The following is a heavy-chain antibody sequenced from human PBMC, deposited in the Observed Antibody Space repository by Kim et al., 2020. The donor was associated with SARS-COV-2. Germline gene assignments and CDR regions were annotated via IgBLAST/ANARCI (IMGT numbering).Heavy chain of an antibody. V-gene: IGHV3-23*01. D-gene: IGHD3-22*01. CDR1: GFTFSSYA. J-gene: IGHJ6*02. CDR2: ISGSGGST. Sequence: GSLRLSCAASGFTFSSYAMSWVRQAPGKGLEWVSAISGSGGSTYYADSVKGRFTISRDNSKNTLYVQMNSLRAEDTAVYYCARSSGYYYYHGMDVWGQGTTVIVSS. CDR3: ARSSGYYYYHGMDV.